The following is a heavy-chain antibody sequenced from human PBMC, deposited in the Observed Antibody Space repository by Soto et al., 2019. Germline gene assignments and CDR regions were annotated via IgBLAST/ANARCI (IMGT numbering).Heavy chain of an antibody. V-gene: IGHV3-48*03. CDR3: ARGGVY. CDR2: ISGSGSTI. J-gene: IGHJ1*01. CDR1: GFTFSSHE. D-gene: IGHD2-8*01. Sequence: PGGSQRLSCEATGFTFSSHEMNWIRQTPGKRLEWIAKISGSGSTINYADSVKGRFTISRDNVRRTLHLQMDSLRVEDTGVYYCARGGVYWGRGTLVTVSS.